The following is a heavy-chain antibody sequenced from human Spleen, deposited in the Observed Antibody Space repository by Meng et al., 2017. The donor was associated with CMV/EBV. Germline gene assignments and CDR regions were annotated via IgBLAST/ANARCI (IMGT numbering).Heavy chain of an antibody. V-gene: IGHV4-39*07. J-gene: IGHJ4*02. CDR2: IYYSGST. CDR1: GGSISSSRYY. CDR3: AREGGVDIVATIRGYFDY. Sequence: SETLSLTCTVSGGSISSSRYYWGWIRQPPGKGLEWIGNIYYSGSTYYNPSLNSRVTISVDTSKNQFSLQLNSVTPEDTAVYYCAREGGVDIVATIRGYFDYWGQGTLVTVSS. D-gene: IGHD5-12*01.